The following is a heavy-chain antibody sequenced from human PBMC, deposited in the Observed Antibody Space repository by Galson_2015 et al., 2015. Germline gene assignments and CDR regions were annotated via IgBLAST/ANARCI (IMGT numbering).Heavy chain of an antibody. V-gene: IGHV3-30-3*01. CDR3: ARETNTYYDFWSGYYVGFQGARVVYYGMDV. Sequence: SLRLSCAASGFTFSSYAMHWVRQAPGKGLEWVAVISYDGSNKYYADSVKGRFTISRDNSKNTLYLQMNSLRAEDTAVYYCARETNTYYDFWSGYYVGFQGARVVYYGMDVWGQGTTVTVSS. CDR1: GFTFSSYA. CDR2: ISYDGSNK. D-gene: IGHD3-3*01. J-gene: IGHJ6*02.